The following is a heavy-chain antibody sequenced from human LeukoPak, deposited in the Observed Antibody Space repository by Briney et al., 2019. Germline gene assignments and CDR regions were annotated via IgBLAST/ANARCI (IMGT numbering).Heavy chain of an antibody. D-gene: IGHD3-10*01. V-gene: IGHV3-7*04. CDR2: IHPEGNEK. Sequence: PGGSLRLSCAVSGFSFTNFWMSWVRQAPGRGLEWVANIHPEGNEKYHVESVKGRFTISRDNTKNLLFLQMNGLRVEDTAVYYCAKDSGPGSYYPTGDEYWGQGILVTVSS. CDR3: AKDSGPGSYYPTGDEY. CDR1: GFSFTNFW. J-gene: IGHJ4*02.